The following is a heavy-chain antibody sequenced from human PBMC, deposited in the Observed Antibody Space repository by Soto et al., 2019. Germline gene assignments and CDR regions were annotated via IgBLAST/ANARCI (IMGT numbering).Heavy chain of an antibody. D-gene: IGHD3-16*02. J-gene: IGHJ2*01. CDR2: ISSSSSYI. Sequence: KGLECVSSISSSSSYIYYADSVKGRFTISRDNAKNSLYLQMNSLRAEDTAVYYCAFLPYFFFQAEDGIRVTVPVSAFLLNRSSDL. CDR3: AFLPYFFFQAEDGIRVTVPVSAFLLNRSSDL. V-gene: IGHV3-21*01.